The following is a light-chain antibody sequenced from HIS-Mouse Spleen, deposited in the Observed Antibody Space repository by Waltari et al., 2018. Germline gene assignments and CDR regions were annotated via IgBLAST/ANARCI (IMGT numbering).Light chain of an antibody. CDR3: SSYAGSNNWV. V-gene: IGLV2-8*01. CDR1: SNDVGGYNY. CDR2: EVS. Sequence: QSALTQPPSASGSPGQSVTIPCTGTSNDVGGYNYVPWYQQHPGKAPKLLIYEVSRRPSGVPDRFSGSKSGNTASLTVSGLQAEDEADYYCSSYAGSNNWVFGGGTKLTVL. J-gene: IGLJ3*02.